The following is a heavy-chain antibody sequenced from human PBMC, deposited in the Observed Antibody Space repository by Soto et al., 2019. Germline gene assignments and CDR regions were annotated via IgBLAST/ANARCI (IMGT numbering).Heavy chain of an antibody. CDR1: GYTFTSYY. CDR3: ARGPGLQSTVVTPSFY. J-gene: IGHJ4*02. Sequence: VASVKVSCKASGYTFTSYYMHWVRQAPGQGLEWMGIINPSGGSTSYAQKFQGRVTMTRDTSTSTVYMELSSLRSEDTAVYYCARGPGLQSTVVTPSFYWGQGTLVTVSS. CDR2: INPSGGST. V-gene: IGHV1-46*01. D-gene: IGHD4-17*01.